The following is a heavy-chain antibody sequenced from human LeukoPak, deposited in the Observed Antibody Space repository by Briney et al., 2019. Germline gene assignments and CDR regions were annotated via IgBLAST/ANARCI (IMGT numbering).Heavy chain of an antibody. J-gene: IGHJ6*03. CDR2: VIPIFGTT. CDR3: ARVVGLTGYSSSWYSGYYYYMDV. Sequence: SVKVSCKASGRTFNSYAISWVRQAPGQGLEWMGGVIPIFGTTKYAQKFQDRVTITADKSTSTPYREVSSLRSEDTAVLYCARVVGLTGYSSSWYSGYYYYMDVWGKGTTVTVSS. D-gene: IGHD6-13*01. CDR1: GRTFNSYA. V-gene: IGHV1-69*06.